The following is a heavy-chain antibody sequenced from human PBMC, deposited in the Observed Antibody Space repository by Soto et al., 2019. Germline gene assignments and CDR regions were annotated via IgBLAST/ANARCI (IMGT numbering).Heavy chain of an antibody. CDR1: GGTFSSYA. D-gene: IGHD5-12*01. CDR3: VRVVSIPGYPDN. CDR2: IVPIVDTS. Sequence: QVQLVQSGAEVRQPASSVKVSCKTSGGTFSSYAISWVRQAPGQGLEWMGGIVPIVDTSTYAQKFQGRVTITADESTSTVDMELSSLRSDDTAVYYCVRVVSIPGYPDNWGEGTL. J-gene: IGHJ4*02. V-gene: IGHV1-69*12.